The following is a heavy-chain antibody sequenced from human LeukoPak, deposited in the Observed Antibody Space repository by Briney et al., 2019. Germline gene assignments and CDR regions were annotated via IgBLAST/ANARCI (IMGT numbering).Heavy chain of an antibody. J-gene: IGHJ3*02. Sequence: ASVKVSCKASGGTFSSYAISWVRQAPGQGLEWMGGIIPIFGTANYAQKFQGRVTITTDESTSTAYMELSSLRSEDTAVYYCARRNGKGFGTGTTAGAFDIWGQGTMVTVSS. CDR1: GGTFSSYA. CDR3: ARRNGKGFGTGTTAGAFDI. D-gene: IGHD1-1*01. V-gene: IGHV1-69*05. CDR2: IIPIFGTA.